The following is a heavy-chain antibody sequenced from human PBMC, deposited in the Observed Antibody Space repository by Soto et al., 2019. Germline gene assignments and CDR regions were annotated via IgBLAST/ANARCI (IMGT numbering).Heavy chain of an antibody. CDR2: IYYSGST. CDR3: ARLNGYCVSTNCHGYYGMDV. CDR1: CGSISSSSYY. D-gene: IGHD2-2*03. V-gene: IGHV4-39*01. Sequence: TSETLSLTCTVSCGSISSSSYYWSWIRQPPGKGLEWIGSIYYSGSTYYNPSLKSRVTISVDTSKNQFSLKLSSVTAADTAVYYCARLNGYCVSTNCHGYYGMDVWGQGTTVTVSS. J-gene: IGHJ6*02.